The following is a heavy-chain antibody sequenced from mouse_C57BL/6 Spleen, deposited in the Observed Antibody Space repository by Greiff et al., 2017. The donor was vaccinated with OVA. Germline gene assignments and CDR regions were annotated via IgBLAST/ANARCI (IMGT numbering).Heavy chain of an antibody. Sequence: ESGPGLVKPSQSLSLTCSVTGYSITSGYYWNWIRQFPGNKLEWMGYISYDGSNNYNPSLKNRISITRDTSKNQFFLKLNSVTTEDTATYYCARDLYYGNYRGYFDYWGQGTTLTVSS. D-gene: IGHD2-1*01. CDR3: ARDLYYGNYRGYFDY. J-gene: IGHJ2*01. CDR1: GYSITSGYY. CDR2: ISYDGSN. V-gene: IGHV3-6*01.